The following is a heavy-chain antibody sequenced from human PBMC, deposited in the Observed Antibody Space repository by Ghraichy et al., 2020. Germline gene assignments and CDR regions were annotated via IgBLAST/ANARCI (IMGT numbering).Heavy chain of an antibody. CDR1: GFHFRSYN. Sequence: GSLRLSCSASGFHFRSYNMHWVRQAPDKGLEWVALISYDGANENYADPVKGRFTVSRDNSKNILYLQMSSLRAEETATYYCAREAIFGAAITSPGFDYWGQGTQLSVPS. CDR2: ISYDGANE. V-gene: IGHV3-30-3*01. CDR3: AREAIFGAAITSPGFDY. D-gene: IGHD3-3*01. J-gene: IGHJ4*02.